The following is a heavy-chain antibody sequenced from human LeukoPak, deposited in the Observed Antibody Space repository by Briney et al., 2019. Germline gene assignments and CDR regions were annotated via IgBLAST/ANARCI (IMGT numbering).Heavy chain of an antibody. CDR2: IYHSGST. CDR3: ARDPLPPITVCSGWYGEIWWYGEQGFDY. D-gene: IGHD6-19*01. V-gene: IGHV4-30-2*01. CDR1: GGSISSGGYS. Sequence: SETLSLTCAVSGGSISSGGYSWSWIRQPPGKGLEWIGYIYHSGSTYYNPSLKSRVTISVDRSKNQFSLKLSSVTAADTAVYYCARDPLPPITVCSGWYGEIWWYGEQGFDYWGQGTLVTVSS. J-gene: IGHJ4*02.